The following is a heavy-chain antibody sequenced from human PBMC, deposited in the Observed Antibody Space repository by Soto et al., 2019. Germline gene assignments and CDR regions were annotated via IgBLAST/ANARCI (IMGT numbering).Heavy chain of an antibody. CDR1: GGIFSTYA. D-gene: IGHD3-10*01. V-gene: IGHV1-69*01. CDR2: IIPLFGTP. CDR3: ARGRDEYGSGNYYNRVDF. Sequence: QVHLVQSGAEVKKPGSSVKVSCKASGGIFSTYAISWLRQAPGQGLEWMGGIIPLFGTPNYAQRFQGRVTITADESTSTAYMELSRLRSEDAAVYYCARGRDEYGSGNYYNRVDFWGLRTLVTVSS. J-gene: IGHJ4*02.